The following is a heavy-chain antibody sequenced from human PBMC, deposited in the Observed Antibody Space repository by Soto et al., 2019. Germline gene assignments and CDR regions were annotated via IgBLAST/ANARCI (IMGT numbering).Heavy chain of an antibody. V-gene: IGHV1-69*18. CDR2: IIPVFGTT. Sequence: QVQLVQSGAELKKPGSSVKVSCKASGDTFSGYPINWVRQAPGAGLEWMGRIIPVFGTTNDAQRFEGRVTFTADESTNTAYMELRGVLSEDTAVYYCARDGGFGELKYWGPGTLVTVSS. CDR1: GDTFSGYP. CDR3: ARDGGFGELKY. J-gene: IGHJ4*02. D-gene: IGHD3-10*01.